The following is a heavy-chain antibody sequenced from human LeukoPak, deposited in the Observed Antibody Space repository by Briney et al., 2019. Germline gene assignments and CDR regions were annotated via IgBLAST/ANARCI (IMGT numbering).Heavy chain of an antibody. CDR2: IIPIFGTA. CDR3: ARVLPRGPYDFWSGYLDY. CDR1: GGTFISYA. V-gene: IGHV1-69*13. D-gene: IGHD3-3*01. Sequence: SVKVSCKASGGTFISYAISWVRQAPGQGLEWMGGIIPIFGTANYAQKFQGRVTITADESTSTAYMELSSLRSEDTAVYYCARVLPRGPYDFWSGYLDYWGQGTLVTVPS. J-gene: IGHJ4*02.